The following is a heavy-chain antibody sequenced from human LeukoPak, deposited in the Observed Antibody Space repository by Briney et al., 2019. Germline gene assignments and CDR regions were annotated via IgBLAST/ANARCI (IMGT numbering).Heavy chain of an antibody. CDR2: IFGSGGSA. V-gene: IGHV3-23*01. D-gene: IGHD6-19*01. Sequence: GGSQRLSCTAPGFTFSSYAMSWVRQAPGKGLEWVSGIFGSGGSAHYADSVKGRFTISRDNSQNTVYLQMNSLRAEDTAVYYCGKTTTGYSSGRNPAWPVDYWGQGTLVTVSS. CDR3: GKTTTGYSSGRNPAWPVDY. J-gene: IGHJ4*02. CDR1: GFTFSSYA.